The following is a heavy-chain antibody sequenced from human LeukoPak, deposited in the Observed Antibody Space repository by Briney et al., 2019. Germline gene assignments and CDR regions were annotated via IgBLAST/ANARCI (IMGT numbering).Heavy chain of an antibody. Sequence: GGSLRLSCAASGFTVSSNYMSWVRQAPGKGVEWVSVIYGGVNTVYADSVRGRFTISRDNSKNTLYLQMNSLRTEDTAVYYCARDRGRIAVYYFDYWGQGTLVTVSS. CDR1: GFTVSSNY. J-gene: IGHJ4*02. CDR3: ARDRGRIAVYYFDY. D-gene: IGHD6-19*01. CDR2: IYGGVNT. V-gene: IGHV3-66*02.